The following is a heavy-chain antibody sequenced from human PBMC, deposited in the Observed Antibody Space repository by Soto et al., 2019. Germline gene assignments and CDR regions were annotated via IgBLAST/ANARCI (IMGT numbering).Heavy chain of an antibody. D-gene: IGHD6-19*01. J-gene: IGHJ6*02. CDR3: ARVEYSSGWDYYYGMDV. Sequence: PGASLRLSCAASGFTFSSYGMHWVRQAPGKGLEGVAVIWYDGSNKYYADSVKGRFTISRDNSKNTLYLQMNSLRAEDTAVYYCARVEYSSGWDYYYGMDVWGQGTTVTVSS. CDR1: GFTFSSYG. CDR2: IWYDGSNK. V-gene: IGHV3-33*01.